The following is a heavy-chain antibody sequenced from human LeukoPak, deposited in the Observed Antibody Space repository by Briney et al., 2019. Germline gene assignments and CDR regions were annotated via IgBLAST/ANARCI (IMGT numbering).Heavy chain of an antibody. Sequence: PSETLSLTCTVSGGSISSYYWSWLRQPPGKGPEWIGYIYYSGSTNYNPSLKSRVTISVDTSKNQFSLKLSSVTAADTAVYYCARYEWLDDFNWFDPWGQGTLVTVSS. D-gene: IGHD6-19*01. CDR2: IYYSGST. V-gene: IGHV4-59*01. CDR3: ARYEWLDDFNWFDP. J-gene: IGHJ5*02. CDR1: GGSISSYY.